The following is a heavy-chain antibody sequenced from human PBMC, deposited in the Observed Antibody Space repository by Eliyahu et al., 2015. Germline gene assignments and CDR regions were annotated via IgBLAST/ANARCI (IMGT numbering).Heavy chain of an antibody. J-gene: IGHJ4*02. D-gene: IGHD4-23*01. CDR2: ISSNGNTK. CDR3: AREPEGGVSYGGEFDY. V-gene: IGHV3-11*01. Sequence: VQLVESGGGLVSPGGSLRLSCAASGFXFGDYYMSWIRQAPGKGLEWISYISSNGNTKHQADSVAGRFTISRDNAANSLSLQMNRLRAEDTAIYYCAREPEGGVSYGGEFDYWGQGTLVTVAS. CDR1: GFXFGDYY.